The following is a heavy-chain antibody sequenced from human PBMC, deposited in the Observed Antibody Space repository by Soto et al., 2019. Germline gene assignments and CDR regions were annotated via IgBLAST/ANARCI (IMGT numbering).Heavy chain of an antibody. Sequence: GQGLEWMGWISAYNGNTNYAQKLQGRVTMTTDTSTSTAYMELRSLRSDDTAVYYCARVTTYYYYYMDVWGKGTTVTVSS. J-gene: IGHJ6*03. CDR2: ISAYNGNT. CDR3: ARVTTYYYYYMDV. V-gene: IGHV1-18*01. D-gene: IGHD4-17*01.